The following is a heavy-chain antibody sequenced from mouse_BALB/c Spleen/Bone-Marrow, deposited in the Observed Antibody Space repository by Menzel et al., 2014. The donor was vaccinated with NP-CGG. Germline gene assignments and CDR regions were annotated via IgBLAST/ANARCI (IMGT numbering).Heavy chain of an antibody. Sequence: EVKLMESGGGLVQPGGSRKLSCAASGFTYXSFGMHWVRQAPEKGLEWVAYISSGSSTIYYADTVKGRFTISRDNPKNTLFLQMTSLRSEDTAMYYCARYGYYDAMDYWGQGTSVTVSS. CDR1: GFTYXSFG. CDR3: ARYGYYDAMDY. V-gene: IGHV5-17*02. J-gene: IGHJ4*01. D-gene: IGHD2-2*01. CDR2: ISSGSSTI.